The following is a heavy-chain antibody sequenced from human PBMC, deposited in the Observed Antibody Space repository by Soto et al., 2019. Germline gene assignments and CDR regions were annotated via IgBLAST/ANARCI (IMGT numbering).Heavy chain of an antibody. Sequence: QVQLVESGGGVVQPGRSLRLSCAASGFTFSTYGIHWVRQAPGKGLEWVAVISNDGNFKHYADSVKGRFTISRDNSKNTLYLQMDSLRPDDTAVYYCAKEAMPTVTTGLWYFDRWGRGTLVIVSS. D-gene: IGHD4-17*01. CDR2: ISNDGNFK. J-gene: IGHJ2*01. CDR1: GFTFSTYG. V-gene: IGHV3-30*18. CDR3: AKEAMPTVTTGLWYFDR.